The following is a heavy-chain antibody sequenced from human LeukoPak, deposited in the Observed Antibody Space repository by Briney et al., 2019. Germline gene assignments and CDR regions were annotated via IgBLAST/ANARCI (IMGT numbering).Heavy chain of an antibody. Sequence: GGSLRLSCAASGFTFSSYSMNWVRQAPGKGLEWVSSISSSSSYIYYADSVKGRFTIPRDNAKNSLYLQMNSLRAEDTAVYYCARVVAARPYYYYGMDVWGQGTTVTVSS. V-gene: IGHV3-21*01. CDR3: ARVVAARPYYYYGMDV. J-gene: IGHJ6*02. CDR1: GFTFSSYS. CDR2: ISSSSSYI. D-gene: IGHD6-6*01.